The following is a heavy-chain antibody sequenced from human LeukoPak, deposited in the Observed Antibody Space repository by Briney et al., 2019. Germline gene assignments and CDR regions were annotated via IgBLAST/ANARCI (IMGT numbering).Heavy chain of an antibody. V-gene: IGHV3-23*01. CDR3: AKMRARELLRSAGRWYYYDY. CDR2: ISGYGGDT. D-gene: IGHD1-26*01. Sequence: PGGSLRLSCAASGFTFSNYAMSWVRQAPGKGLEWVSSISGYGGDTDFADSVKGRFALSRDNSKNTLSLQMNSLRVEDTAVYYCAKMRARELLRSAGRWYYYDYWGQGTLVTVSS. J-gene: IGHJ4*02. CDR1: GFTFSNYA.